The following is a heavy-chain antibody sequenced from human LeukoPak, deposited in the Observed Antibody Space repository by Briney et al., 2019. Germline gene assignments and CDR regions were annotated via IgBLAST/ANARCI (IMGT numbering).Heavy chain of an antibody. CDR3: ARVGYGGGAFDI. CDR1: GGTFSSYA. V-gene: IGHV1-69*05. Sequence: GASVKVSCKASGGTFSSYAISWVRQAPGQGLEWMGGIIPIFGTANYAQKFQGRVTITTDESTSTAYMELSSLRSEDTAVYYCARVGYGGGAFDIWGQGTMVTVSP. D-gene: IGHD6-13*01. CDR2: IIPIFGTA. J-gene: IGHJ3*02.